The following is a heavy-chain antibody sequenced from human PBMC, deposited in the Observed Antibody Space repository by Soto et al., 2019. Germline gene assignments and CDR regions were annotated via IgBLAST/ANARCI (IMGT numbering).Heavy chain of an antibody. V-gene: IGHV3-23*01. CDR2: ISGSGGST. D-gene: IGHD1-7*01. Sequence: GGSLRLSCAASGFTFSSYAMSWVRQAPGKGLEWVSAISGSGGSTYYADSVKGRFTISRDNSKNSLYLQMNSLRDEDTAVYYCARDDDWNYAYFDYWGQGTLVTVSS. J-gene: IGHJ4*02. CDR1: GFTFSSYA. CDR3: ARDDDWNYAYFDY.